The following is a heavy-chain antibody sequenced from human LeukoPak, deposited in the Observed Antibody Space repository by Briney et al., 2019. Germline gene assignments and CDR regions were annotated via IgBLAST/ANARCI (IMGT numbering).Heavy chain of an antibody. D-gene: IGHD3-10*01. CDR1: GYTLSELS. J-gene: IGHJ6*02. Sequence: ASVKVSCKVSGYTLSELSMHWVRQAPGKGLEWMGGLDPEVGETIYAQKFQGRVTMTEDTSTDTAYMEVSSLRSEDTAVYYCATRRGLYYFYALDVWGQGTTVTVSS. CDR3: ATRRGLYYFYALDV. V-gene: IGHV1-24*01. CDR2: LDPEVGET.